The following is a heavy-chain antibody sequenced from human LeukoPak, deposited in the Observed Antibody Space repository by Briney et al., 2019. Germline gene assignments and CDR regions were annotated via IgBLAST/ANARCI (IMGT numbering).Heavy chain of an antibody. V-gene: IGHV3-23*01. Sequence: GGSLRLSCAASGFTFSSYAMSWVRQAPGKGLEWVSAISGSGGSTYYADSVKGRFTISRDNSKNTLYLQMNSLRAEDTAVYYCAKVEVSTSCYTVCDAFDIWGQGTMVTVSS. CDR2: ISGSGGST. CDR1: GFTFSSYA. CDR3: AKVEVSTSCYTVCDAFDI. D-gene: IGHD2-2*02. J-gene: IGHJ3*02.